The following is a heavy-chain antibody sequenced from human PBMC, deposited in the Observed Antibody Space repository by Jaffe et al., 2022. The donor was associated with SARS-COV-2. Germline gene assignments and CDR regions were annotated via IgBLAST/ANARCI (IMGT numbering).Heavy chain of an antibody. CDR1: GDSISSYY. J-gene: IGHJ6*02. V-gene: IGHV4-59*01. Sequence: QVQLQESGPGLVKPSETLSLTCTVSGDSISSYYWSWIRQPPGKGLEWIGYIHYSGSTDYNPSLKSRVTISVDTFKNQFSLKLSSVTAADTAVYYCARSGGSDLMDVWGQGTTVTVFS. D-gene: IGHD2-15*01. CDR2: IHYSGST. CDR3: ARSGGSDLMDV.